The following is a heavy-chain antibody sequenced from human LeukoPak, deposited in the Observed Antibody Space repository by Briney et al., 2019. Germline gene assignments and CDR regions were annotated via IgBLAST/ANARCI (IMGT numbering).Heavy chain of an antibody. V-gene: IGHV3-23*01. CDR3: ARVQVGETRDY. D-gene: IGHD1-26*01. Sequence: GGSLRLSCAASGFTFSSYGMSWVRQAPGKGLEWVSAISGSGGSTYYTDSVKGRFTISRDNSKNTLYLQMNSLRAEDTAVYYCARVQVGETRDYWGQGTLVTVSS. CDR2: ISGSGGST. J-gene: IGHJ4*02. CDR1: GFTFSSYG.